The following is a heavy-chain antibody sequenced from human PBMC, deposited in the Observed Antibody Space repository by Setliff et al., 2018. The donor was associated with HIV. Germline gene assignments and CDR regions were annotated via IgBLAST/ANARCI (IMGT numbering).Heavy chain of an antibody. V-gene: IGHV3-21*01. CDR3: ARDPLMDWLDYFDY. D-gene: IGHD3-9*01. CDR2: ISSSSSYI. J-gene: IGHJ4*02. CDR1: GFTFSSYS. Sequence: GGSLRLSCAASGFTFSSYSMNWVRQAPGKGLEWVSSISSSSSYIYYADSVKGRFTISRDNAKNSLYLQMNSLRAEDTAVYYCARDPLMDWLDYFDYWGQGTLVTVSS.